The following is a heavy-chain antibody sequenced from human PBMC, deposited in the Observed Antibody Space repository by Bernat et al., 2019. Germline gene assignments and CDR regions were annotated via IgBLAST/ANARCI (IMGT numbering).Heavy chain of an antibody. CDR3: AGVTYYYDSSGYRSDAFDI. J-gene: IGHJ3*02. CDR1: GGSISSSSYY. V-gene: IGHV4-39*01. D-gene: IGHD3-22*01. CDR2: IYYSGST. Sequence: QLQLQESGPGLVKPSETLSLTCTVSGGSISSSSYYWGWIRQPPGKGLEWIGSIYYSGSTYYNPSLKSRVTISVDTSKNQFSLKLSSVTAADTAVYYCAGVTYYYDSSGYRSDAFDIWGQGTMVTVSS.